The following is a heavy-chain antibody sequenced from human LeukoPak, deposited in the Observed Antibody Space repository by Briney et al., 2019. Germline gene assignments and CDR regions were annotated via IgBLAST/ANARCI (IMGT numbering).Heavy chain of an antibody. CDR2: ISWSSGGI. V-gene: IGHV3-9*03. Sequence: GGSLRLSCAASGFTFDGYAMHWVRQAPGKGLEWVSGISWSSGGIFYADAVKGRFTISRDNAKNSLYLQMKSLRAEDMALYYCAKGASGSPSSAFLNYWGQGTLVTVSS. CDR3: AKGASGSPSSAFLNY. J-gene: IGHJ4*02. D-gene: IGHD1-26*01. CDR1: GFTFDGYA.